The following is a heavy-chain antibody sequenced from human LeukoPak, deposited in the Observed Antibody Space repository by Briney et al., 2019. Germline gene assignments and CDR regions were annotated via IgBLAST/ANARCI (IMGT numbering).Heavy chain of an antibody. CDR3: ARDPSFIVGATAIDY. CDR1: GFTFSSYW. J-gene: IGHJ4*02. CDR2: IKQDGSEK. D-gene: IGHD1-26*01. Sequence: GGSLRLSCAASGFTFSSYWMSWVRQAPGKGLEWVANIKQDGSEKYYVDSVKGRFTISRDNAKNSLYLQMNSLRAEDTAVYYCARDPSFIVGATAIDYWGQGTLVTVSS. V-gene: IGHV3-7*01.